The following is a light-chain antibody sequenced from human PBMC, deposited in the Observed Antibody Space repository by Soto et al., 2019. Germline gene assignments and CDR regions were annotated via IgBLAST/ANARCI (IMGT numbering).Light chain of an antibody. CDR2: GAS. CDR3: QQTYSDIT. J-gene: IGKJ4*01. CDR1: RTINTY. Sequence: DVRMTQSPSSLSASVGDTITITCRASRTINTYLNWFQQKPGEPPRLLIYGASTLHDGVPSRFSGSGSVADFTLTSSGLQPEDFASDHCQQTYSDITYGGGTKV. V-gene: IGKV1-39*01.